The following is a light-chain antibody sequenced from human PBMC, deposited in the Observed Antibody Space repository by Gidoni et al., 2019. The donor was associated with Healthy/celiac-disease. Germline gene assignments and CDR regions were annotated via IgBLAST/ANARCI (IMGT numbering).Light chain of an antibody. V-gene: IGKV1-5*01. CDR3: QQYKSYPMYT. J-gene: IGKJ2*01. Sequence: IQMSQSPSTLSASVGDRVTITCRASQSISSWLAWYQQKPGKAPKLLIYDASSLESGVPSRFSGSGSGTEFTLTISSLQPDDFATYYCQQYKSYPMYTFXQXTKLEIK. CDR2: DAS. CDR1: QSISSW.